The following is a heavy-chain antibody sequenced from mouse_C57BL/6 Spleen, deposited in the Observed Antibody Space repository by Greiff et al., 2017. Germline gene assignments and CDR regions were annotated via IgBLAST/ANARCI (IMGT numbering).Heavy chain of an antibody. CDR3: ARGDYYGRNAMDY. D-gene: IGHD1-1*01. CDR2: INPSNGGT. J-gene: IGHJ4*01. V-gene: IGHV1-53*01. Sequence: VQLQQPGTELVKPGASVKLSCKASGYTFTSYWMHWVKQRPGQGLEWIGNINPSNGGTNYNEKFKSKATLTVDKSSSTAYMQLSSLTSEDSAVYYCARGDYYGRNAMDYWGQGTSVTVSS. CDR1: GYTFTSYW.